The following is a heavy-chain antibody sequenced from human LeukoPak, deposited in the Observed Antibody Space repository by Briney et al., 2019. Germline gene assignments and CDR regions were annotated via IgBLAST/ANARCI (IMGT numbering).Heavy chain of an antibody. CDR3: ARDYYDSSGYSRGGFDP. CDR1: GYTFTGYY. CDR2: INPNSGGT. D-gene: IGHD3-22*01. J-gene: IGHJ5*02. V-gene: IGHV1-2*02. Sequence: GASVKVSCKASGYTFTGYYMHWVRQAPGQGLEWMGWINPNSGGTNYAQKFQGRVTMTRDTSISTAYMELSRLRSDDTAVYYCARDYYDSSGYSRGGFDPWGQGTLVTVSS.